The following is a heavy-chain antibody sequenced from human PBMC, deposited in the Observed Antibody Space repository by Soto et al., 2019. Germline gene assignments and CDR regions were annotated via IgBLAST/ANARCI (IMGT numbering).Heavy chain of an antibody. Sequence: GGSLRLSCAASGFTFSSYGMHWVRQAPGKGLEWVAVIWYDGSNKYYADSVKGRFTISRDNSKNTLYLQMNRLRAEDTAVYYCARDIAAAGTLDAFDIWGQGTMVTVSS. J-gene: IGHJ3*02. V-gene: IGHV3-33*01. D-gene: IGHD6-13*01. CDR3: ARDIAAAGTLDAFDI. CDR1: GFTFSSYG. CDR2: IWYDGSNK.